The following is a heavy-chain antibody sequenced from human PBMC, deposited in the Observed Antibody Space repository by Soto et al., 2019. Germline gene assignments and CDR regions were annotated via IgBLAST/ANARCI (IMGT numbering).Heavy chain of an antibody. D-gene: IGHD2-21*02. J-gene: IGHJ4*02. CDR3: ANSPTYCGGDCSDFDY. CDR1: GFTFSSYA. CDR2: ISGSGGST. V-gene: IGHV3-23*01. Sequence: EVQLLESGGGLVQPGGSLRLSCAASGFTFSSYAMSWVRQAPGKGLEWVSAISGSGGSTYYADSVKGRFTISRDNSKNTLYRQMNSLRAEDTAVYYCANSPTYCGGDCSDFDYWGQGTLVTVSS.